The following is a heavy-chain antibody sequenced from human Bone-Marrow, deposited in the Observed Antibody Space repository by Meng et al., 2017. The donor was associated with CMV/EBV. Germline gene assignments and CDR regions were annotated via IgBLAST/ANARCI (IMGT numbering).Heavy chain of an antibody. J-gene: IGHJ3*01. CDR2: ISSSSSYI. V-gene: IGHV3-21*01. D-gene: IGHD1-7*01. Sequence: GESLKISCVVSGFNFNYYNMVWVRQAPGKGLEWVSSISSSSSYIYYADSVKGRFTISRDSAKNSLFLQMNSLRAEDTAVYYCATGQLELRARGAFDVWGQGTMVTVSS. CDR1: GFNFNYYN. CDR3: ATGQLELRARGAFDV.